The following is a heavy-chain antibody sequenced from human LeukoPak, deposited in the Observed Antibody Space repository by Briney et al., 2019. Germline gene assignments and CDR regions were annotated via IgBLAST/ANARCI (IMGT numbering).Heavy chain of an antibody. J-gene: IGHJ4*02. CDR3: AKATYYYDSRAPVFDY. V-gene: IGHV3-23*01. CDR2: ISVSGGST. Sequence: GGSLRLSCAASGFTFSSYAMSWVRQAPGKGLEWVSYISVSGGSTYYADSVKGRFTISRDNSKNTLYLQMNSLRAEDTAVYYCAKATYYYDSRAPVFDYWGQGTLVTVSS. D-gene: IGHD3-22*01. CDR1: GFTFSSYA.